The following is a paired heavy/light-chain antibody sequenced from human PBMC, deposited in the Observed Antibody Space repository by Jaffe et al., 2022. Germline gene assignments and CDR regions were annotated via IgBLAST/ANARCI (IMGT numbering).Heavy chain of an antibody. CDR1: GFSFYMYG. V-gene: IGHV3-30*02. CDR3: AKDRGSFGAYFDS. J-gene: IGHJ4*02. Sequence: QVQLVESGGGVVQPGGSLRLSCVASGFSFYMYGIDWVRQAPGKGLEWVAFIRSDGSTEYYADSVKGRFTIARDNSKNTLSLQMNSLRVEDTAVYYCAKDRGSFGAYFDSWGQGTLVTVSS. D-gene: IGHD3-10*01. CDR2: IRSDGSTE.
Light chain of an antibody. CDR2: GAS. V-gene: IGKV3-15*01. CDR1: QSVRSD. Sequence: EIVMTQSPATLSVSPGERASLSCRASQSVRSDLAWYQQKPGQAPRLLIYGASTRATGIPDRFSGSGSGTEFTLTISSLQSEDFAVYYCQQYNNWPPWTFGQGTKVEIK. CDR3: QQYNNWPPWT. J-gene: IGKJ1*01.